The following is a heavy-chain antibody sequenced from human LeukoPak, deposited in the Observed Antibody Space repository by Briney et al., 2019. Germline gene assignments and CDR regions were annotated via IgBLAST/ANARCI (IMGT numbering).Heavy chain of an antibody. J-gene: IGHJ5*02. CDR3: ALSGCSSTSCFTFDP. V-gene: IGHV4-34*01. D-gene: IGHD2-2*01. CDR2: INHSGST. Sequence: SETLSLTCAVYGGSFSGYYWSWIRQPPGKGLEWIGEINHSGSTNYNPSLKSRVTISVDTSKNQFSLKLSSVTAAGTAVYYCALSGCSSTSCFTFDPWGQGTLVTVSS. CDR1: GGSFSGYY.